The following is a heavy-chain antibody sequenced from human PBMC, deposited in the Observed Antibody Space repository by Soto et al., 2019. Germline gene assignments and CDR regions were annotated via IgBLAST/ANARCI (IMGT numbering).Heavy chain of an antibody. D-gene: IGHD6-19*01. CDR3: AKGQTQYSSGWPDY. CDR1: GFTFDDYA. CDR2: ISWNSGSL. Sequence: GGSLRLSCAASGFTFDDYAMHWVRQVPGKGLEWVSGISWNSGSLGYADSVKGRFTISRESAKNSLYLQMNSLRPEDTALYYCAKGQTQYSSGWPDYWGQGTLVTVSS. J-gene: IGHJ4*02. V-gene: IGHV3-9*01.